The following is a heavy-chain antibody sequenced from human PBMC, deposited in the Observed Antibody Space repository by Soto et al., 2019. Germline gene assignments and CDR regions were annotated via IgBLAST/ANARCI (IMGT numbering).Heavy chain of an antibody. Sequence: SETQSVPNRFFGFHRSEYFCSWIRKKQGKGLEWIGYIYYLGSTDYNPSLKSRVTISVDTSKRQFSLRLTSVTAADTAVYYCARDGYDGSGSPYPAYWGPGTQVTV. CDR1: GFHRSEYF. J-gene: IGHJ4*02. CDR3: ARDGYDGSGSPYPAY. D-gene: IGHD3-10*01. V-gene: IGHV4-59*01. CDR2: IYYLGST.